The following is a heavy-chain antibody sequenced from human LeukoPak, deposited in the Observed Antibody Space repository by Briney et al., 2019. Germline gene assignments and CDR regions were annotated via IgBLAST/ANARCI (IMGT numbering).Heavy chain of an antibody. CDR3: AKHSSSWYTLGYYYYYGMDV. V-gene: IGHV3-23*01. CDR1: EFTFSSSA. J-gene: IGHJ6*02. Sequence: GGSLRLSCTASEFTFSSSAMSWVRQAPGKGLEWVSGISGSGGSTYYTDSVKGRFTVSRDNSKNTLYLQMNSLRAEDTAVYYCAKHSSSWYTLGYYYYYGMDVWGQGTTVTVSS. D-gene: IGHD6-13*01. CDR2: ISGSGGST.